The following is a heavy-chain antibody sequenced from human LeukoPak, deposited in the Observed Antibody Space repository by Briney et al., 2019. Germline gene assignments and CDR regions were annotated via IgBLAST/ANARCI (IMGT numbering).Heavy chain of an antibody. CDR1: GYTFTSYG. V-gene: IGHV1-18*01. D-gene: IGHD2-15*01. J-gene: IGHJ4*02. CDR3: ARDLLYCSGGSCYGY. CDR2: ISAYNGNT. Sequence: GASVKVSCTASGYTFTSYGISWVRQAPGQGLEWMGWISAYNGNTNYAQKLQGRVTMTTDTSTSTAYMELRSLRSDDTAVYYCARDLLYCSGGSCYGYWGQGTLVTVSS.